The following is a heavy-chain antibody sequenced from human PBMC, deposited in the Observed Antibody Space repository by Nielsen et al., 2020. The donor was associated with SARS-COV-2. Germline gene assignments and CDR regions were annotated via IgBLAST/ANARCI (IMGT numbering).Heavy chain of an antibody. Sequence: SLKISCAASGFTFDDYAIHWVRQAPGKGLEWVSGISWNGGIIDYADSVKGRFTISRDNAKNSLYLQMNSLRGEDTAMYYCTRLGGAGDFDFWGQGTLVTVSS. CDR3: TRLGGAGDFDF. J-gene: IGHJ4*02. D-gene: IGHD6-13*01. V-gene: IGHV3-9*01. CDR2: ISWNGGII. CDR1: GFTFDDYA.